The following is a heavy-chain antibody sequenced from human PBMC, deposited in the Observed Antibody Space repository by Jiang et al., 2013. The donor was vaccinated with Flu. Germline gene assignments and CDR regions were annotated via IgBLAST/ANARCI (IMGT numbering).Heavy chain of an antibody. D-gene: IGHD2-2*01. Sequence: QMPGKGLEWMGIIYPGDSDTRYSPSFQGQVTISADKSISTAYLQWSSLKASDTAMYYCARLFDCSSTSCGVGYWGQGTLVTVSS. CDR3: ARLFDCSSTSCGVGY. J-gene: IGHJ4*02. CDR2: IYPGDSDT. V-gene: IGHV5-51*01.